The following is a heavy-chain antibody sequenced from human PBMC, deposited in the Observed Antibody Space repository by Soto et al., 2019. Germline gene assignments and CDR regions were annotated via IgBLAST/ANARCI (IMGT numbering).Heavy chain of an antibody. CDR3: ARGSSSGYVSFDY. V-gene: IGHV3-74*01. D-gene: IGHD6-13*01. CDR1: GVTFSSNW. J-gene: IGHJ4*02. CDR2: INSDGSIT. Sequence: GGALRVSCSASGVTFSSNWMHWVRQAPGKGLVWVSRINSDGSITSYADSVKGQFTISRDNAKNTLYLQMNSLRAEDTAVYYCARGSSSGYVSFDYWGQGTLVTVPS.